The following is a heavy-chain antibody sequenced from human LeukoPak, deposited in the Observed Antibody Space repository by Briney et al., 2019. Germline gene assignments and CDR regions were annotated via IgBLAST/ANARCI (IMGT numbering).Heavy chain of an antibody. CDR3: AKDINSGWRVGYYFDY. V-gene: IGHV3-9*01. Sequence: GGSLRLSCAASGFTFDDYAMHWVRHAPGKGLEWVSGISWNSGSIGYADSVKGRFTISRDNAKNSLYLQMNSLRAEDTALYYCAKDINSGWRVGYYFDYWGQGTLVTVSS. J-gene: IGHJ4*02. CDR1: GFTFDDYA. CDR2: ISWNSGSI. D-gene: IGHD6-19*01.